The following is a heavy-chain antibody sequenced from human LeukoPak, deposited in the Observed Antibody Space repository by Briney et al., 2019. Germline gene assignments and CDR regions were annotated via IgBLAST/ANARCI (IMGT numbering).Heavy chain of an antibody. J-gene: IGHJ4*02. CDR3: TTVTVCTGSSCPGAFDH. D-gene: IGHD2-8*02. CDR2: IKNRFNGETT. Sequence: GGSLRLSCAASEFTFSDAWMNWVRQAPGKGLEWVGRIKNRFNGETTDYAAPVKGRFTISRDDSKKTLYLQMNSLKADDTAVYFCTTVTVCTGSSCPGAFDHWGQGTLVTVSS. V-gene: IGHV3-15*01. CDR1: EFTFSDAW.